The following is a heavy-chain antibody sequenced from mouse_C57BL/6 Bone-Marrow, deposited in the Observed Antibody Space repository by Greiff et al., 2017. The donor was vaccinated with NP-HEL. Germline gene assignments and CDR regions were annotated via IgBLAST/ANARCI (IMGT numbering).Heavy chain of an antibody. Sequence: QVQLQQPGAELVKPGASVKLSCKASGYTFTSYWMQWVKQRPGQGLEWIGEIDPSDSYTNYNQKFKGKATLTVDTSSSTAYMQISSLTSEDSAVYYCARYPFAYWGQGTLVTVSA. V-gene: IGHV1-50*01. CDR2: IDPSDSYT. CDR1: GYTFTSYW. J-gene: IGHJ3*01. CDR3: ARYPFAY.